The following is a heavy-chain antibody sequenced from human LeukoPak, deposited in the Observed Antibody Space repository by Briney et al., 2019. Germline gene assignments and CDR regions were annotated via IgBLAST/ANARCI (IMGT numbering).Heavy chain of an antibody. V-gene: IGHV3-21*01. Sequence: PGGSLRLSCSASGFTFSTYGMNWVRQAPGRGLEWVSSISGSSAYTFYADSVKGRLTISRDNAKNSLYLHMNSLRAEDTALYYCARDLGGDCGSTTCYAFFDYWGQGTLLTVSS. CDR1: GFTFSTYG. D-gene: IGHD2-2*03. CDR3: ARDLGGDCGSTTCYAFFDY. CDR2: ISGSSAYT. J-gene: IGHJ4*02.